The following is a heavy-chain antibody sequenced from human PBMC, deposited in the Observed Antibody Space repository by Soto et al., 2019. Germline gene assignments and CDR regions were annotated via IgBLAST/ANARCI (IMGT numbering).Heavy chain of an antibody. D-gene: IGHD6-13*01. CDR2: IYWDDDK. Sequence: QITLKESGPTLVKPTQTLTLTCTFSGFSLSTSGVGVGWIRQPPGKALEWLALIYWDDDKRYSPSLKSRLTITKDTSKNQVVLTMTNMDPVDTATYYCAHRVPSSSWFPFPRFDPWGQGTLVTVSS. V-gene: IGHV2-5*02. CDR1: GFSLSTSGVG. CDR3: AHRVPSSSWFPFPRFDP. J-gene: IGHJ5*02.